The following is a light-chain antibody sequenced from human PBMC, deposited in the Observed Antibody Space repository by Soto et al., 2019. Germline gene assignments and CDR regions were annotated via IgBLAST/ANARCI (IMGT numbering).Light chain of an antibody. CDR3: QCSDNRRPGPVI. V-gene: IGLV1-40*01. Sequence: QSVLTQPPSMSGAPGQRITISCTGSSSNIGAGYYVPWYQQHPGTPPKLLIYLNNDRPSGVPDRFSGSKSDTSASLAITGFRLDDDAVYYCQCSDNRRPGPVIFGGGTKLTVL. J-gene: IGLJ2*01. CDR2: LNN. CDR1: SSNIGAGYY.